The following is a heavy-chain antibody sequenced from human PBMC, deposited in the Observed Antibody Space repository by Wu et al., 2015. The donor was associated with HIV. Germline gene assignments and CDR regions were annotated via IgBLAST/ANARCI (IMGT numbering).Heavy chain of an antibody. CDR1: GGSFSGYY. V-gene: IGHV4-34*01. CDR2: INHSGST. J-gene: IGHJ5*02. D-gene: IGHD3-10*01. CDR3: ARGQLLVGSGLDGHWFDP. Sequence: QVQLQQWGAGLLKPSETLSLTCAVYGGSFSGYYWSWIRQPPGKGLEWIGEINHSGSTNYNPSLKSRVTISVDTSKNQFSLKLSSVTAADTAVYYCARGQLLVGSGLDGHWFDPWGQGTLVTVSS.